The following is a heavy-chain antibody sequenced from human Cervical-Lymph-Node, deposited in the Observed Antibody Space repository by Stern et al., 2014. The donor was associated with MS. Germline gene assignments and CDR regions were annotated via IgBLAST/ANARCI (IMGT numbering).Heavy chain of an antibody. D-gene: IGHD2-2*01. V-gene: IGHV3-30-3*01. CDR3: AVVPPGGGYYYFYGMDV. Sequence: QVQLVQAGGGVVQPGRSLRLSCAASGFTFSTYAMHWVRQAPGKGLEWVAVISYDGSNKYYADSVKGRFTISRDKSKNTLYLQMNSLRAEDTAVYYCAVVPPGGGYYYFYGMDVWGQGTTVTVSS. CDR1: GFTFSTYA. J-gene: IGHJ6*02. CDR2: ISYDGSNK.